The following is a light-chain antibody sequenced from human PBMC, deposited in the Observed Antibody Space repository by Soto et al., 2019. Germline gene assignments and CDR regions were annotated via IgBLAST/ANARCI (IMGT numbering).Light chain of an antibody. CDR3: QQSYRTPSFT. Sequence: IQMNQSPYSLSASVGDRVTITCRASQSISSYLNWYQQKPGKAPKLLIYAASSLQSGVPSMFSGSGSGTDFTLTISSLQPEDFATYYCQQSYRTPSFTFGPGTKVDIK. J-gene: IGKJ3*01. CDR1: QSISSY. V-gene: IGKV1-39*01. CDR2: AAS.